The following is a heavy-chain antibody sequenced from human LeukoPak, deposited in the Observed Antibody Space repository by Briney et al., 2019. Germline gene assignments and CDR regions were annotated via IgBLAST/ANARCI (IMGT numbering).Heavy chain of an antibody. J-gene: IGHJ4*02. V-gene: IGHV4-4*07. CDR3: ARESYFYGSVFDY. CDR1: GGSISGYY. CDR2: IYTSGST. D-gene: IGHD3-10*01. Sequence: SETLSLTCTVSGGSISGYYWSWIRQPAGKGLEWIGRIYTSGSTNYNPFFKSRLTMSVDTSKNQFSLNLSSVTAADTAVYYCARESYFYGSVFDYWGQGTLVTVSS.